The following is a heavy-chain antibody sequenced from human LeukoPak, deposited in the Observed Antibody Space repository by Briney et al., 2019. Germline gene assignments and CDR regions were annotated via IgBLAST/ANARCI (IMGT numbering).Heavy chain of an antibody. Sequence: IPSETLSLTCTVSGGSISSSSYYWGWIRQPPGKGLEWIGSIYYSGSTYYNPSLKSRVTISVDTSKNQFSLKLSSVTAADTAVSYCARDFDYWGQGTLVTVSS. CDR3: ARDFDY. V-gene: IGHV4-39*01. CDR1: GGSISSSSYY. J-gene: IGHJ4*02. CDR2: IYYSGST.